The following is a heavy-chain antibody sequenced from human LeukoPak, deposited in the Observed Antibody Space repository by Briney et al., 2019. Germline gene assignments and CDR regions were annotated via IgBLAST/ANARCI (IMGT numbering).Heavy chain of an antibody. CDR1: GGSISSYY. J-gene: IGHJ4*02. Sequence: SETLSLTCTASGGSISSYYWSWIRQPAGKGLEWIGRIYTSGSTNYNPSLKSRVTMSVDTSKDQFSLKLSSVTAADTAVYYCASGYDILTGYLDYWGQATLVTVSS. CDR3: ASGYDILTGYLDY. CDR2: IYTSGST. V-gene: IGHV4-4*07. D-gene: IGHD3-9*01.